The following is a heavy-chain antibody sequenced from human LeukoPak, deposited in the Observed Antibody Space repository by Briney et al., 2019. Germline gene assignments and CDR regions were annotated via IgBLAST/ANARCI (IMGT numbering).Heavy chain of an antibody. CDR2: IWYDGSNK. D-gene: IGHD2-15*01. CDR3: SKGAYCSGGSCYVGP. V-gene: IGHV3-30*02. Sequence: PGGSLRLSCAASGFTFRSYGMHWVRRAPGKGLEWVAFIWYDGSNKNYADSVKGRFTISRDNSRNTLYLQVNSLRAEDTAVYYCSKGAYCSGGSCYVGPWGQGTLVTVSS. J-gene: IGHJ5*02. CDR1: GFTFRSYG.